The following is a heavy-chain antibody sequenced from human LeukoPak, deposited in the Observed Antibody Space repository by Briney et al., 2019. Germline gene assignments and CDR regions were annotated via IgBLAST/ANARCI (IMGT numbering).Heavy chain of an antibody. Sequence: SQTLSLTCAISGDSVSRNSVAWNWIRQSPSRGLEWLGRTYYGSKWYNDYALFVESRITISPDTSKNQFSLQLNSVTPADTAVYYCARDHDYGNFGTYADYWGQGTLVTVSS. J-gene: IGHJ4*02. CDR1: GDSVSRNSVA. CDR3: ARDHDYGNFGTYADY. V-gene: IGHV6-1*01. CDR2: TYYGSKWYN. D-gene: IGHD4-11*01.